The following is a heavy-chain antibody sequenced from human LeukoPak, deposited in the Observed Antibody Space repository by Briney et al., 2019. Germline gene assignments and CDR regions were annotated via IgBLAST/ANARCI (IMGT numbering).Heavy chain of an antibody. V-gene: IGHV4-4*08. J-gene: IGHJ4*02. CDR1: GYSISSYY. CDR3: AREMSTMIVVLDY. CDR2: MYYSGST. Sequence: SETLSLTCTVSGYSISSYYWSWIRQPPGKGLEWIGYMYYSGSTNYNPSLKSRVTIFVDTSKNQFSLKLSSVTAADTAVYYCAREMSTMIVVLDYWGQGTLVAVSS. D-gene: IGHD3-22*01.